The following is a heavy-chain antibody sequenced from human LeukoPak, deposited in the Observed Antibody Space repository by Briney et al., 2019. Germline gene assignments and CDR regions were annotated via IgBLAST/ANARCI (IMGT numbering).Heavy chain of an antibody. Sequence: PSETLSLTCAVSGGSIISGGYSWSWIRQPPREGLEWIGYSYHSGRNYYNPSLKSRFTISVDRSKNQFSLKLSSVTAADTAVYYSARGDDSSGYYLDYWGQGTLVTVSS. CDR1: GGSIISGGYS. D-gene: IGHD3-22*01. CDR2: SYHSGRN. CDR3: ARGDDSSGYYLDY. J-gene: IGHJ4*02. V-gene: IGHV4-30-2*01.